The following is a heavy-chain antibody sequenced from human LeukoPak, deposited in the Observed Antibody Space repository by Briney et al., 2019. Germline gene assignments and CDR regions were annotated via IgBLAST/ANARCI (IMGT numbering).Heavy chain of an antibody. V-gene: IGHV4-34*01. D-gene: IGHD2-2*01. CDR2: INHRGST. CDR1: GGSYSGYY. Sequence: SETLSLTCAVYGGSYSGYYWSWIRQPPGKGLGWIGEINHRGSTNYNPSLKSRVTISVDTSKNQFSLKLSSVTAADTAVYYCARAKYLYCSSTSCYGGYYYYGMDVWGQGTTVTVSS. J-gene: IGHJ6*02. CDR3: ARAKYLYCSSTSCYGGYYYYGMDV.